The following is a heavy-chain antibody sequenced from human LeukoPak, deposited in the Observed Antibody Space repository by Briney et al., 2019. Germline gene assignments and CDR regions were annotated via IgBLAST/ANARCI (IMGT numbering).Heavy chain of an antibody. V-gene: IGHV3-11*01. D-gene: IGHD5-12*01. CDR1: GFTFSDYY. J-gene: IGHJ4*02. Sequence: PGGSLRLSCAASGFTFSDYYMSWIRQAPGKGLEWVSYISSSGSTIYYADSVKGRFTISRDNAKNSLYLQMNSLRAEDTAMYYCAGDIVATLLFYWGQGTLVTVSS. CDR3: AGDIVATLLFY. CDR2: ISSSGSTI.